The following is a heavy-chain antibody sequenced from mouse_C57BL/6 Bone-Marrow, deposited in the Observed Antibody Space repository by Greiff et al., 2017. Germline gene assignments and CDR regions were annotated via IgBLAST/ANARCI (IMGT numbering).Heavy chain of an antibody. D-gene: IGHD3-1*01. Sequence: EVQLQQSGPELVKPGASVKIPCKASGYTFTDYNMDWVKQSHGKSLEWIGDINPNNGGTIYNQKFKGKATLTVDKSSSTAYMELRSLTSEDTAVYYCARRGGYRPYYAMDYWGQGTSVTVSS. CDR2: INPNNGGT. CDR3: ARRGGYRPYYAMDY. J-gene: IGHJ4*01. V-gene: IGHV1-18*01. CDR1: GYTFTDYN.